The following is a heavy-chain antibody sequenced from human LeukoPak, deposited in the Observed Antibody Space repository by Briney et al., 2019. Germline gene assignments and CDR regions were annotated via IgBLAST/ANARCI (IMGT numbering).Heavy chain of an antibody. V-gene: IGHV6-1*01. CDR1: GDSVSSNSAA. CDR3: GRGVFPPSYYYYYMDV. Sequence: SQTLSLTCAISGDSVSSNSAAWNWIRQSPSRGLEWLGRTYYRSQWYNDYAVSVKSRITINPDTSKNQFSLQLNSVTPEDTAVYYCGRGVFPPSYYYYYMDVWGKGTTVTVSS. CDR2: TYYRSQWYN. D-gene: IGHD3-10*01. J-gene: IGHJ6*03.